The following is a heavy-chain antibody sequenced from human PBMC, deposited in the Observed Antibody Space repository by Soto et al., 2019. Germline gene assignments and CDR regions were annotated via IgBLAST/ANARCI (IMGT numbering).Heavy chain of an antibody. CDR2: IDHGGST. CDR3: ARMACYSFWSGTQPTDS. CDR1: GGSISSGGYY. J-gene: IGHJ5*02. V-gene: IGHV4-31*03. D-gene: IGHD3-3*01. Sequence: QVHLQESGPGLVKPSQTLSLTCTVSGGSISSGGYYWTWIRQHPGKGLEGLGHIDHGGSTYCKPHRKSRASMSEDTSKNQFSLRLSSMTAADTAVYYCARMACYSFWSGTQPTDSCGQGNLVSVSS.